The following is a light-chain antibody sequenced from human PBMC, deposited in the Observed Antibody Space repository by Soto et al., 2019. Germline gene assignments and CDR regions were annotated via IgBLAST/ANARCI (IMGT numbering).Light chain of an antibody. CDR3: SAYAGTRVI. V-gene: IGLV2-23*01. CDR2: EGS. Sequence: QSVLTQPASVSGSPGQSITISCSGTSSDVGNYPLVSWYQQHPGKVPTLVIYEGSKRPSGVSNRFSGSKSGYTASLTISGLQADDEADYYCSAYAGTRVIFGGGTKLTVL. J-gene: IGLJ2*01. CDR1: SSDVGNYPL.